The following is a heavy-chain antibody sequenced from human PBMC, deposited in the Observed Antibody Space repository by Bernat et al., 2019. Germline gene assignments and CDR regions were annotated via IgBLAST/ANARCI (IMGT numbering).Heavy chain of an antibody. D-gene: IGHD3-10*01. CDR3: AKGIWFGELLSYTYDY. J-gene: IGHJ4*02. V-gene: IGHV3-23*04. CDR1: GFTFSSYA. Sequence: EVQLVESGGGLVQPGGSLRLSCAASGFTFSSYAMSWVRQAPGKGLEWVSALSGSGSSTYYADSVKVRFTIARDNSKNTLYLQMNSLRAEDTAVYYCAKGIWFGELLSYTYDYWGQGTLVTVSS. CDR2: LSGSGSST.